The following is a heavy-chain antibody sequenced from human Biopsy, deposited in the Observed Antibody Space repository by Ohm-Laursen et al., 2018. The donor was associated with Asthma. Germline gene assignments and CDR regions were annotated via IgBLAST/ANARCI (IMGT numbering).Heavy chain of an antibody. CDR1: GDAMSTSGSY. D-gene: IGHD6-6*01. V-gene: IGHV4-39*02. CDR2: IYYSGRT. CDR3: ARAGSSSSYWYFDL. J-gene: IGHJ2*01. Sequence: SDTLSLTCIVSGDAMSTSGSYWGWIRQSPGKGLEWIGSIYYSGRTYYNPSLESRVTISANNTKNHFSLKLTSVTAADTAVYYCARAGSSSSYWYFDLWGRGDLVTVSS.